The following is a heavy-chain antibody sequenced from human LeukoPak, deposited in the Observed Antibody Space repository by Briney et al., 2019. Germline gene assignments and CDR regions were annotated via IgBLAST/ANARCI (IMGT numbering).Heavy chain of an antibody. CDR3: ARDLTVPPYNWFDP. CDR2: IQTAGST. J-gene: IGHJ5*02. V-gene: IGHV4-61*02. Sequence: PSQTLSLTCTVSGASISSGNYYWSWIRPPAGRGLEWIGRIQTAGSTIYNPSLKSRVTMSLDTSKNQFSLNLGSVTAADRAIYYCARDLTVPPYNWFDPWGQGTLVTVSS. D-gene: IGHD4-17*01. CDR1: GASISSGNYY.